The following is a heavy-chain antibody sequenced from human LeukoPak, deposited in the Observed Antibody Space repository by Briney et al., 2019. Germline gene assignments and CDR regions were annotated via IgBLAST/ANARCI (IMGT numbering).Heavy chain of an antibody. Sequence: GGSLRLSCAASGFTVSSNYMSWVRQAPGKGLEWVSVIYSGGSTYYADSVKGRFTISRDNSRNTLYLQMNSLRAEDTAVYYCATIAVAGWGSRFDPWGQGTLVTVSS. D-gene: IGHD6-19*01. J-gene: IGHJ5*02. CDR2: IYSGGST. CDR1: GFTVSSNY. V-gene: IGHV3-53*01. CDR3: ATIAVAGWGSRFDP.